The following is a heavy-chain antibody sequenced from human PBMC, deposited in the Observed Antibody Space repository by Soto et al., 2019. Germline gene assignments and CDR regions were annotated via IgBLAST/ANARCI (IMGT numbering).Heavy chain of an antibody. CDR1: GYPFTSYY. Sequence: GSVKVSFKTCGYPFTSYYIHLVRQAPGQGLEWMGIINPSGGSTSYAQKFHGRVTMTRDTSTSTVYMELSSLRSEDTAVYYCARENPTGGFDPWGQGTMVTVSS. J-gene: IGHJ5*02. V-gene: IGHV1-46*01. D-gene: IGHD3-10*01. CDR2: INPSGGST. CDR3: ARENPTGGFDP.